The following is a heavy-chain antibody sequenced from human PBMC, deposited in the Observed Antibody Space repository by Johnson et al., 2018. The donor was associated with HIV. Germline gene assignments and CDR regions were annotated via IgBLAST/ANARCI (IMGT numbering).Heavy chain of an antibody. J-gene: IGHJ3*02. CDR3: GRGSMVRGAYDGFDI. CDR1: GFTFDDYG. D-gene: IGHD3-10*01. V-gene: IGHV3-20*04. CDR2: INWDGTYT. Sequence: VQLVESGGGVIRPGGSLRLSCVASGFTFDDYGMSWVRQAPGKGLEWVSGINWDGTYTGYADSVEGRFTISRDNAKNSLYLQMNSLRAEETALYYCGRGSMVRGAYDGFDIWGQGTLVTVSS.